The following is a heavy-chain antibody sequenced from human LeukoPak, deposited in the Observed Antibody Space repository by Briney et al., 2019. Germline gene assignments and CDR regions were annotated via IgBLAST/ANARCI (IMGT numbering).Heavy chain of an antibody. CDR3: ARDLDTAMGGSGAFDI. CDR2: IYHSGST. CDR1: GGSISSGGYS. D-gene: IGHD5-18*01. J-gene: IGHJ3*02. V-gene: IGHV4-30-2*01. Sequence: SETLSLTCAVSGGSISSGGYSWSWIRQPPGKGLEWIGYIYHSGSTYYNPSLKSRVTISVDRSKNQFSLKLSSVTAADTAVYYCARDLDTAMGGSGAFDIWGQGTMVTVSS.